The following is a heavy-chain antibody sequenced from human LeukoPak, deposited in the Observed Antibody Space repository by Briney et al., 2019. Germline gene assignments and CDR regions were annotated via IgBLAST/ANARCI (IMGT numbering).Heavy chain of an antibody. CDR1: GFTFDDYA. Sequence: GGSLRLSCAASGFTFDDYAMHWVRQAPGKGLEWVSGISWNSGSIGYADSVKGRFTISRDNAKNSLYLQMNSLRAEDMALYYCAKDIYDDILTGYFDYWGQGTLVTVSS. CDR3: AKDIYDDILTGYFDY. D-gene: IGHD3-9*01. CDR2: ISWNSGSI. V-gene: IGHV3-9*03. J-gene: IGHJ4*02.